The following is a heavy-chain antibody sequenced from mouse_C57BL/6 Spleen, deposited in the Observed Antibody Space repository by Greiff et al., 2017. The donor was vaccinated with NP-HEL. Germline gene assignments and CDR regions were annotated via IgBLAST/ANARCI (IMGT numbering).Heavy chain of an antibody. CDR1: GYTFTDYY. V-gene: IGHV1-75*01. J-gene: IGHJ3*01. CDR3: ARSDYYGSSYGFFAY. CDR2: IFPGSGST. Sequence: QVQLKQSGPELVKPGASVKISCKASGYTFTDYYINWVKQRPGQGLEWIGWIFPGSGSTYYNEKFKGKATLTVDKSSSTAYMLLSSLTSEDSAVYFCARSDYYGSSYGFFAYWGKGTLVTVSA. D-gene: IGHD1-1*01.